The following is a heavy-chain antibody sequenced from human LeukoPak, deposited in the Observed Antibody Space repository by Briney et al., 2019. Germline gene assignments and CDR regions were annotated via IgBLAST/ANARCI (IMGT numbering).Heavy chain of an antibody. J-gene: IGHJ4*02. V-gene: IGHV1-24*01. Sequence: ASVKVSCKVSGYTLTELSMHWVRQAPGKGLEWMGGFDPEDGETIYAQKFQGRVTMTEDTSTDTAYMELSSLRSDDTAVYYCARVEYSSSWSTLLIDYWGQGTLVTVSS. CDR1: GYTLTELS. CDR2: FDPEDGET. CDR3: ARVEYSSSWSTLLIDY. D-gene: IGHD6-13*01.